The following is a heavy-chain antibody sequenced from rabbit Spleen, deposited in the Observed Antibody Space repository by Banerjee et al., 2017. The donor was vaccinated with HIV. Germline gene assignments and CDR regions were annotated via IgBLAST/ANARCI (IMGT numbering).Heavy chain of an antibody. V-gene: IGHV1S40*01. CDR3: ARDAGSTYTYAMDL. Sequence: QSLEESGGDLVKPGASLTLTCTASGFSFSSSDYMCWVRQAPGKGLEWIVCIYAGSSGSTYYASWAKGRFTISKSSSTTVTLQMTSLTAADTATYFCARDAGSTYTYAMDLWGPGTLVTVS. J-gene: IGHJ6*01. D-gene: IGHD8-1*01. CDR2: IYAGSSGST. CDR1: GFSFSSSDY.